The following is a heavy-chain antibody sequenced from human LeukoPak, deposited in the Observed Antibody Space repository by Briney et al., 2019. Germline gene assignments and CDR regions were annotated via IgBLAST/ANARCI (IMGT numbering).Heavy chain of an antibody. V-gene: IGHV1-2*06. CDR1: GYTFTGYY. CDR2: INPNNGGT. D-gene: IGHD3-22*01. Sequence: ASVKVSCKAPGYTFTGYYIHWVRQAPGQGLEWMGRINPNNGGTNYAQKFQGRVTTTRDMSMSTAYMELSRLRSDDTAVYYCAGEDNSSGYRPFDIWGQGTMVTVPS. J-gene: IGHJ3*02. CDR3: AGEDNSSGYRPFDI.